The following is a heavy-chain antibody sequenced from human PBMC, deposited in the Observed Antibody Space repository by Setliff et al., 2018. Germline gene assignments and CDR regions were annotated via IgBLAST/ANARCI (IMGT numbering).Heavy chain of an antibody. CDR3: ARDRSSIAVAGGGVDY. Sequence: SETLSLSCTVSGGSISSHYWSWIRQLPGKGLEWIGSIYYSGSTNYNPSLKSRVTISVDTSKNQFSLKLSSVTAADTAVYYCARDRSSIAVAGGGVDYWGQGTLVTVSS. D-gene: IGHD6-19*01. CDR2: IYYSGST. V-gene: IGHV4-59*11. J-gene: IGHJ4*02. CDR1: GGSISSHY.